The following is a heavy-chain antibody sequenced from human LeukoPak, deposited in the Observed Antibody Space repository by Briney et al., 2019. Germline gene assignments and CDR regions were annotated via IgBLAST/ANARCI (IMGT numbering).Heavy chain of an antibody. CDR3: ARRFGAARDDYMDV. Sequence: PGGSLRLSCAASGFTFSTYTMNWVRQAPGKGLEWVSSISSSTGYIYYADSVKGRFTISRDNAKDSLYLQMNSLRAEDTAVYCCARRFGAARDDYMDVWGKGTTVTVSS. D-gene: IGHD3-16*01. CDR2: ISSSTGYI. J-gene: IGHJ6*03. V-gene: IGHV3-21*01. CDR1: GFTFSTYT.